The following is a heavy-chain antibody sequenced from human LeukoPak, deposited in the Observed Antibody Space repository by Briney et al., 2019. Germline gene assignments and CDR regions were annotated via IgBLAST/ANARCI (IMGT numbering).Heavy chain of an antibody. CDR1: GFTFSSYA. CDR3: ARGDDYGDDALDYYYGMDV. J-gene: IGHJ6*02. CDR2: ISYDGSNK. V-gene: IGHV3-30*04. Sequence: GGSLRLSCAASGFTFSSYAMHWVRQAPGKGLEWVAVISYDGSNKYYADSVRGRFTISRDNSKNTLYLQMNSLRAEDTAVYYCARGDDYGDDALDYYYGMDVWGQGTTVTVSS. D-gene: IGHD4-17*01.